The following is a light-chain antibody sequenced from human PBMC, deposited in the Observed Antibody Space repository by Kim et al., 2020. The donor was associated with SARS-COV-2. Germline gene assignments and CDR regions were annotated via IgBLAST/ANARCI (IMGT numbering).Light chain of an antibody. CDR2: GAS. CDR3: QKYNAAPWT. V-gene: IGKV1-27*01. CDR1: QGISNS. J-gene: IGKJ1*01. Sequence: ASVGDRVNITCRASQGISNSLAWFQQKPGKAPKVLIYGASTLQSGVPSRFSGSGSGTDFTLTISSLQPEDVATYYCQKYNAAPWTFGQGTKVEIK.